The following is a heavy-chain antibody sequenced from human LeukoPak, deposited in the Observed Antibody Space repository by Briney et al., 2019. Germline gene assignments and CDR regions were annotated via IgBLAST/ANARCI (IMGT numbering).Heavy chain of an antibody. CDR3: ARLNPWFDP. J-gene: IGHJ5*02. Sequence: PRASVKVSCKASGRTFSSYAISWVRQAPGQGLEWMGGIIPIFGTANYAQKFQGRGTITTDEATSTASMELSRLRSEDRAVYYCARLNPWFDPWGQGTLVTVSS. CDR2: IIPIFGTA. V-gene: IGHV1-69*05. CDR1: GRTFSSYA.